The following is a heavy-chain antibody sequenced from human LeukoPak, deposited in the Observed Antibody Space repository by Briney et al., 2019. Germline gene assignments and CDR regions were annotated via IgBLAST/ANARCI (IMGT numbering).Heavy chain of an antibody. J-gene: IGHJ4*02. V-gene: IGHV3-30*18. CDR2: ISYDGSNK. CDR3: AKTYYYDSSGYFDY. D-gene: IGHD3-22*01. Sequence: GGSLTLSCAASGFTFSSYGMHWVRQAPGKGLEWVAVISYDGSNKYYADSVKGRFTISRDNSKNTLYLQMNSLRAEDTAVYYCAKTYYYDSSGYFDYWGQGTLVTVSS. CDR1: GFTFSSYG.